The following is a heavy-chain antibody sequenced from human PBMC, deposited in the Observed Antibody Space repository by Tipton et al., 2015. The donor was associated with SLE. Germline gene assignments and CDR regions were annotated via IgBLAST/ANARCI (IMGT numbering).Heavy chain of an antibody. V-gene: IGHV4-59*01. CDR1: GGSISSYY. J-gene: IGHJ4*02. CDR2: IYYSGST. Sequence: TLSLTCTVSGGSISSYYWSWIRQPPGKGLEWIGYIYYSGSTNYNPSLKSRVTISVDTSKNQFSLKLSSVTAADTAVYYCARVSDSSGYYYYFDYWGQGTLATVSS. D-gene: IGHD3-22*01. CDR3: ARVSDSSGYYYYFDY.